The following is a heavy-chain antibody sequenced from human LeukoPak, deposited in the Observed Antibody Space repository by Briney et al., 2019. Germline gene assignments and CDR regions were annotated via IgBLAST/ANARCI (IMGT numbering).Heavy chain of an antibody. D-gene: IGHD2-15*01. Sequence: PSKTLSLTCAVYGGSFSGYYWSWIRQPPGKGLEWIGEINHSGSTNYNPSLKSRVTISVDTSKNQFSLKLSSVTAADTAVYYCASRALMLPYYYYGMDVWGQGTTVTVSS. CDR3: ASRALMLPYYYYGMDV. CDR1: GGSFSGYY. V-gene: IGHV4-34*01. J-gene: IGHJ6*02. CDR2: INHSGST.